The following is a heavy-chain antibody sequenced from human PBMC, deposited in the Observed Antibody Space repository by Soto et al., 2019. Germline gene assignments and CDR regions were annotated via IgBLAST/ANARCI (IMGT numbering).Heavy chain of an antibody. Sequence: XGSLRLSCAASGFTFSSYGMHWVRQAPGKGLDWVAVISYDGSNKYYADSVKGRFTIPRDNSKNTLYLQMNSLRAEDTAVYYCAKDVVVGATTGLGDYYYYYGMDVWGQGTTVTVSS. D-gene: IGHD1-26*01. CDR3: AKDVVVGATTGLGDYYYYYGMDV. J-gene: IGHJ6*02. CDR2: ISYDGSNK. V-gene: IGHV3-30*18. CDR1: GFTFSSYG.